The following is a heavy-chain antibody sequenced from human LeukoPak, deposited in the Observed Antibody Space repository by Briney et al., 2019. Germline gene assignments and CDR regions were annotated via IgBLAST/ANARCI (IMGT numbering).Heavy chain of an antibody. V-gene: IGHV4-39*01. Sequence: PSETLSLTCTVSGGSVNSSNYYWAWIRQPPGKGLEWIGSIYFSGSTYSNSSLKSRVTISVDTSKNQFSLRLRSVTAADTAVYYCARHVWINWGQGTRVTVSS. CDR3: ARHVWIN. J-gene: IGHJ4*02. D-gene: IGHD3-16*01. CDR2: IYFSGST. CDR1: GGSVNSSNYY.